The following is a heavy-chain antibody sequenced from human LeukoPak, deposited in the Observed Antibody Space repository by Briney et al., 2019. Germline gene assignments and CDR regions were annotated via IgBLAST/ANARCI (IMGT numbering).Heavy chain of an antibody. CDR3: AKVLNILTELDI. CDR1: GFPFSSCA. D-gene: IGHD3-9*01. Sequence: GGSLRLSCAASGFPFSSCAMSWVRQAPGKGLEWVSAISGSGGNTYYADSVKGRFTISRDNSKNTLYLQMNSLRAEDTAVYYCAKVLNILTELDIWGQGTMVTVSS. V-gene: IGHV3-23*01. J-gene: IGHJ3*02. CDR2: ISGSGGNT.